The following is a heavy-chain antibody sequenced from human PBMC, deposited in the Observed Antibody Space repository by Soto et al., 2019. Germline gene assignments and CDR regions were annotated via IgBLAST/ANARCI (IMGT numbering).Heavy chain of an antibody. J-gene: IGHJ4*02. CDR1: GFTFSSYG. V-gene: IGHV3-33*01. D-gene: IGHD1-26*01. CDR2: IWYDGSNK. CDR3: ARVLYATWSSFDY. Sequence: GGSLRLSCAASGFTFSSYGMHWVRQAPGKGLEWVAVIWYDGSNKYYADSVKGRFTISRDNAKNSLYLHLNSLTAEDTAIYYCARVLYATWSSFDYWGQGTLVTVSS.